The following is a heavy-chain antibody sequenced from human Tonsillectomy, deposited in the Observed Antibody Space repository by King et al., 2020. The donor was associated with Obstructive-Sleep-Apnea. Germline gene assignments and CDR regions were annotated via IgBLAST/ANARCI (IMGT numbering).Heavy chain of an antibody. CDR3: AKGGSMVRGVIRDFDY. CDR2: ISGSGGST. CDR1: GFTFSSYA. D-gene: IGHD3-10*01. Sequence: VQLVESGGGLVQPGGSLRLSCAASGFTFSSYAMSWVRQAPGKGLEWVSAISGSGGSTYYADSVKGRFTISRDNSKNTLYMQMNSLRAEDKAVYYCAKGGSMVRGVIRDFDYWGQGTLVTVSS. V-gene: IGHV3-23*04. J-gene: IGHJ4*02.